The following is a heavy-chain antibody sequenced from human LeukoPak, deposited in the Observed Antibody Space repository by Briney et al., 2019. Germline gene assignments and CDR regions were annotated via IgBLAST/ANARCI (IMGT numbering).Heavy chain of an antibody. J-gene: IGHJ3*02. CDR3: ATGVPYYDSNRDAFDI. CDR2: ISAYNGNT. CDR1: GYTFTSYG. D-gene: IGHD3-22*01. Sequence: ASVKVSCKASGYTFTSYGISWVRQAPGQGLEWMGWISAYNGNTNYAQKLQGRVTMTTDTSTSTAYMELRSLRSDDTAVYYCATGVPYYDSNRDAFDIWGQGTMVTVSS. V-gene: IGHV1-18*01.